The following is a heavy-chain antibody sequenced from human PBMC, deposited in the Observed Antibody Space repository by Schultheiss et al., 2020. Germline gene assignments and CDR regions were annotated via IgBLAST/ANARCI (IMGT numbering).Heavy chain of an antibody. J-gene: IGHJ4*02. CDR1: GGSISSSSYY. CDR2: IYYSGST. CDR3: AIYSYGFDYFDY. D-gene: IGHD5-18*01. Sequence: SETLSLTCTVSGGSISSSSYYWGWIRQPPGKGLEWIGYIYYSGSTYYNPSLKSRVTISVDTSKNQFSLKLSSVTAADTAVYYCAIYSYGFDYFDYWGQGTLVTVSS. V-gene: IGHV4-39*07.